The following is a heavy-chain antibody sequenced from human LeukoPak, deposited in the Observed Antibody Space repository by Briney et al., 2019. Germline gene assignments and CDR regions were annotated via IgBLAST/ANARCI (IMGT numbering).Heavy chain of an antibody. CDR3: ARGYSSSWYFNWFDP. CDR1: GYSISSGYF. J-gene: IGHJ5*02. V-gene: IGHV4-38-2*02. D-gene: IGHD6-13*01. CDR2: IYHSGTT. Sequence: SETLSLTCTVSGYSISSGYFWGWIRQPPGKGLEWIGSIYHSGTTYYNPSLKSRVTISVDTSKNQFSLKLTSVTAADTAVYYCARGYSSSWYFNWFDPWGQGTLVTVSS.